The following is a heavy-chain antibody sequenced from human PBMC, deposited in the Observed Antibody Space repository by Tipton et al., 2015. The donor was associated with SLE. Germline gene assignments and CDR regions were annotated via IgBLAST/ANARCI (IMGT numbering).Heavy chain of an antibody. CDR3: ARVRNRNRLDAFDM. D-gene: IGHD1-14*01. J-gene: IGHJ3*02. Sequence: TLSLTFAVYGGSFSNFYWSWIRQPPGEGLEWIGEISHSGSTNYNPSLQSRVTISVDTSKNQFSLKLSSVTAADTAVYYCARVRNRNRLDAFDMWGQGTMVTVSS. CDR1: GGSFSNFY. CDR2: ISHSGST. V-gene: IGHV4-34*01.